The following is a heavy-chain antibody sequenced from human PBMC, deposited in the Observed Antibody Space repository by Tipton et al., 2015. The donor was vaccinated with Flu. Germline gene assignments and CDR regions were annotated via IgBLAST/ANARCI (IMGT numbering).Heavy chain of an antibody. V-gene: IGHV4-59*01. CDR1: GGSISSYY. CDR2: IYYSGST. D-gene: IGHD3-22*01. Sequence: TLSLTCTVSGGSISSYYWSWIRQPPGKGLEWIGYIYYSGSTNYNPSLKSRVTISVDTSKNQFSLKLSSVTAADTAVYYCARVHDSSGYDLYYFDYWGQGTPVPVSS. CDR3: ARVHDSSGYDLYYFDY. J-gene: IGHJ4*02.